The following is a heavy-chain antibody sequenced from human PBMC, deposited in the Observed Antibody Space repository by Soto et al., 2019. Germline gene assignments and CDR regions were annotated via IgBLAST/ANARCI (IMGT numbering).Heavy chain of an antibody. CDR1: GYTFSSYG. V-gene: IGHV1-18*04. Sequence: QVPLVQSGAEVKKPGASVKVSCKASGYTFSSYGISWVRQAPGQGLEWMGRISAYNGNTNYAQKFQGRVTMTTDTATSTAYLQLRSLRCDGTAVYYCARITILGLPWDSWGQGTVVTVSS. CDR3: ARITILGLPWDS. CDR2: ISAYNGNT. J-gene: IGHJ4*02. D-gene: IGHD3-3*01.